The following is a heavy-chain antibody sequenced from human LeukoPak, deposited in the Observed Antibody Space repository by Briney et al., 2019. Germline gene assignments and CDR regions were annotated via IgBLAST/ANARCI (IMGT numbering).Heavy chain of an antibody. CDR2: ISYDGSNK. J-gene: IGHJ5*02. V-gene: IGHV3-30-3*01. CDR1: GFTFSSYE. CDR3: ARDESFDP. Sequence: GGSLRLSCAASGFTFSSYEMNWVRQAPGKGLEWVAVISYDGSNKYYADSVKGRFTISRDNSKNTLYLQMNSLRAEDTAVYYCARDESFDPWGQGTLVTVSS.